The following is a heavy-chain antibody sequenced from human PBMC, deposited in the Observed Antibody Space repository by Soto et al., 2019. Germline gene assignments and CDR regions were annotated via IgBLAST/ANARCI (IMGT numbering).Heavy chain of an antibody. V-gene: IGHV4-59*08. CDR1: GGSISSYY. J-gene: IGHJ3*02. CDR2: IYYSGST. D-gene: IGHD6-13*01. CDR3: ARRIRSWRVRAFDI. Sequence: SETLSLTCTVSGGSISSYYWSWIRQPPGKGLEWIGYIYYSGSTNYNPSLKSRVTISVDTSKNQFSLKLSSVTAADTAVYYCARRIRSWRVRAFDIWGQGTMVTVS.